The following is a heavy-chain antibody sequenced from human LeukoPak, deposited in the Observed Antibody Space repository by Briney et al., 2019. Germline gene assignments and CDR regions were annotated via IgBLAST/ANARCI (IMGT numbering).Heavy chain of an antibody. CDR3: ARDHQGYCSSTSRPDSDYYYYYMDV. V-gene: IGHV4-59*01. Sequence: PSETLSLTCTVSGGSISSYYWSWIRQPPGKGLEWIGYIYYSGSTNYNPSLKSRVTISVDTSKNQFSLKLSSVTAADTAVYYCARDHQGYCSSTSRPDSDYYYYYMDVWGKGTTVTVSS. J-gene: IGHJ6*03. CDR1: GGSISSYY. D-gene: IGHD2-2*01. CDR2: IYYSGST.